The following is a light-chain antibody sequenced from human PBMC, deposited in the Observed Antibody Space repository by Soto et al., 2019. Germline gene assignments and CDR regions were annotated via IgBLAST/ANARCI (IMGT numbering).Light chain of an antibody. CDR2: GAS. J-gene: IGKJ5*01. Sequence: EIVLTQSPDTLSLSPGERATLSCRASQSVSSNNLAWYHQKPGQPPRLLIYGASSRAIGIPGRCSGSGSGTDFTLNISRLEPEDFAVYYCQQYDTSITFGQGTRLEIE. CDR1: QSVSSNN. V-gene: IGKV3-20*01. CDR3: QQYDTSIT.